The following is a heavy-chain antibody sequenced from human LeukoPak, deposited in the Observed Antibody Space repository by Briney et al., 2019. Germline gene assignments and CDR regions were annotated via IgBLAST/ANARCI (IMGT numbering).Heavy chain of an antibody. CDR3: AREGSYGDYGRWYNWFDP. J-gene: IGHJ5*02. CDR2: ISSSGSTK. CDR1: GFTFSSYE. Sequence: TGGSLRLSCAASGFTFSSYEMNWVRQAPGKGLEWVSYISSSGSTKYYADSVKGRFTISRDNAKNSLYLQMNSLRAEDTAVYYCAREGSYGDYGRWYNWFDPWGQGTLVTVSS. D-gene: IGHD4-17*01. V-gene: IGHV3-48*03.